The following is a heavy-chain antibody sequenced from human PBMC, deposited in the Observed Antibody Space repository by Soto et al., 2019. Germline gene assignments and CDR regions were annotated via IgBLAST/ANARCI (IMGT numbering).Heavy chain of an antibody. J-gene: IGHJ6*02. D-gene: IGHD3-10*01. CDR1: GLTFSSYS. Sequence: EVQLVESGGGLVQRGGSLRLSCAASGLTFSSYSMNWVRQAPGKGLEWVSYISSSSSTIYYADSVKGRFTISRDNAKNSLYLQMDRLRAEDTAVYYCAFGEESRSYYYGMDVWGQGTTVTVSS. CDR3: AFGEESRSYYYGMDV. V-gene: IGHV3-48*01. CDR2: ISSSSSTI.